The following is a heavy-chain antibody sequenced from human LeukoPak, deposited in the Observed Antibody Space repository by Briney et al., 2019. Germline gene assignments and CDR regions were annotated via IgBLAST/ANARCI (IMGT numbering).Heavy chain of an antibody. Sequence: GASVKVSCTASGGTFSSYAISWVRQAPGQGLEWMGGIIPIFGTANYAQKFQGRVTITADESTSTAYMELSSLRSEDTAVYYCAREKGHSEAAAGTFPIRENYYYYGMDVWGQGTTVTVSS. CDR1: GGTFSSYA. CDR3: AREKGHSEAAAGTFPIRENYYYYGMDV. V-gene: IGHV1-69*13. J-gene: IGHJ6*02. D-gene: IGHD6-13*01. CDR2: IIPIFGTA.